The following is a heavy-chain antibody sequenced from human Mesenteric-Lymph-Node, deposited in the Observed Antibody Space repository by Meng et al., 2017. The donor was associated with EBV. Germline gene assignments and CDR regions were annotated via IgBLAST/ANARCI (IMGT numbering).Heavy chain of an antibody. D-gene: IGHD5-12*01. CDR3: ARALYSGYDYFD. V-gene: IGHV4-30-4*01. CDR2: ISYSGNT. Sequence: QVKLQQSGPGMVKLSQTLSLTCGVSGDYISGGGYYLSLIRQPPGKGLEWIGYISYSGNTYYNTSLKSRLTISLDTSKNQFSLKLKSVTAADTAVYYCARALYSGYDYFDWGQGTLVTVSS. CDR1: GDYISGGGYY. J-gene: IGHJ1*01.